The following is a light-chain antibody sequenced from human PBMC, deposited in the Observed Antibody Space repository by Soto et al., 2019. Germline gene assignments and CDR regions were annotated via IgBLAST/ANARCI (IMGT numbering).Light chain of an antibody. V-gene: IGLV1-47*01. J-gene: IGLJ1*01. CDR3: AQWDNLLRVYV. CDR1: NSRSGSNY. Sequence: QSVLPQPPSASGTPGQRVTISCSTTNSRSGSNYVYWYQQLPGAAPKLLIYRNDQRPSGVPDRFSASKSGTSASLAISGLRSEVDVVYFCAQWDNLLRVYVCGSGTMVTDL. CDR2: RND.